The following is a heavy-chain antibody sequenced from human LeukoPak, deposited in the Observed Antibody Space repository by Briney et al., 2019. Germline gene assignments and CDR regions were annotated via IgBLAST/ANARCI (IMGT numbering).Heavy chain of an antibody. D-gene: IGHD6-13*01. Sequence: GGSLRLSCAASGFTFSSFAMTWVRQAPGKGLEWVSAISGSGGSTYYADSVKGRFTISRDNSKNTLYLQINSLRAEDTAVYYCAKSYSSNWYGGAIYWGQGTLVTVSS. J-gene: IGHJ4*02. CDR1: GFTFSSFA. CDR2: ISGSGGST. CDR3: AKSYSSNWYGGAIY. V-gene: IGHV3-23*01.